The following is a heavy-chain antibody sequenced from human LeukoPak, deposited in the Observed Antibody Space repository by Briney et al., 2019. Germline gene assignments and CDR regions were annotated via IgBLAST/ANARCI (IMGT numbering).Heavy chain of an antibody. CDR2: IYNDGST. D-gene: IGHD6-13*01. V-gene: IGHV3-66*01. Sequence: GGSLRLSCAASGFTVSSNYMSWVRQAPGKGLEWVSVIYNDGSTFYADSVRGRFTVSRDNSKNTLYLQMNSLRAEDTAVYYCARGYGSPDYWGQGTLVTVSS. CDR1: GFTVSSNY. J-gene: IGHJ4*02. CDR3: ARGYGSPDY.